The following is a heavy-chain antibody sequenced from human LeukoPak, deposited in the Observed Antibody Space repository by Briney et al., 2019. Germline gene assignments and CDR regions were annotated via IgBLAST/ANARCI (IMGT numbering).Heavy chain of an antibody. Sequence: SQTLSLTCAVSGGSISSGGYSWSWIRQPPGKGLEWIGYIYHSGSTYYNPSLKSRVTISVDRSKNQFSLKLSSVTAADTAVYYCASGCSSTSCYTNYFDYWGQGTLVTVSS. D-gene: IGHD2-2*02. CDR2: IYHSGST. J-gene: IGHJ4*02. V-gene: IGHV4-30-2*01. CDR3: ASGCSSTSCYTNYFDY. CDR1: GGSISSGGYS.